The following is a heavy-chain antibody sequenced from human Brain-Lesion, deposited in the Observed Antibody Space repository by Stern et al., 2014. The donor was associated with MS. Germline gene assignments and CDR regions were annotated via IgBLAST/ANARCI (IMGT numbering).Heavy chain of an antibody. D-gene: IGHD2-8*02. J-gene: IGHJ4*02. V-gene: IGHV3-72*01. CDR3: IRPLVGSTRGFEY. Sequence: EDQLVESGGGSVQPGGSLRLACAASGFTFSDHYMDWVRQSPRKGLEWGGRIRNRANSYTTEYAASVKGRFTIWRDDSQNSMYLHMNSLKTEDTAVYYCIRPLVGSTRGFEYWGQGTLVTVSS. CDR2: IRNRANSYTT. CDR1: GFTFSDHY.